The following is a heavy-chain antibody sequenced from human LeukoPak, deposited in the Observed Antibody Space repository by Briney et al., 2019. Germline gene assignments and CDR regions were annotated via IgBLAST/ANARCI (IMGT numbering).Heavy chain of an antibody. J-gene: IGHJ4*02. V-gene: IGHV3-30*04. D-gene: IGHD3-3*01. CDR1: GFTFSSYA. CDR2: ISYDGSNK. CDR3: ARDSAIFGVYYYFDY. Sequence: PGESLRLSCAASGFTFSSYAMHWVRQAPGKGLEWVAVISYDGSNKYYADSVKGRFTISRDNSKNTLYLQMNSLRAEDTAVYYCARDSAIFGVYYYFDYWGQGTLVTVSS.